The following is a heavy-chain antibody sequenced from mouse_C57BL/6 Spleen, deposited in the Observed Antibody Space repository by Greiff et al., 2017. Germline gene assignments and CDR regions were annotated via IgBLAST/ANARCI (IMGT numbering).Heavy chain of an antibody. CDR2: IHPNSGST. Sequence: QVQLQQPGAELVKPGASVKLSCKASGYTFTSYWMHWVKQRPGQGLEWIGMIHPNSGSTNYNEKFKSKATLTVDKSSSTAYMQRSSLTSEDSAVYYCAREGGYYDYDEDAMDYWGQGTSVTVSS. CDR3: AREGGYYDYDEDAMDY. CDR1: GYTFTSYW. D-gene: IGHD2-4*01. J-gene: IGHJ4*01. V-gene: IGHV1-64*01.